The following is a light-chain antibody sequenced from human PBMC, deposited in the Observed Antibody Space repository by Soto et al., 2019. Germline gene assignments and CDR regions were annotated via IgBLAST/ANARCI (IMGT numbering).Light chain of an antibody. Sequence: EIVMTQSPATLSVSPGERATLSCRASQSVSRNIAWYQQKPGQAPRLLIYGASTRATGIPDRFSSSGSGTESTLTISSLQSEDFAVYYCQQYNNWPPVTFGQGTKVEIK. J-gene: IGKJ1*01. CDR1: QSVSRN. V-gene: IGKV3-15*01. CDR2: GAS. CDR3: QQYNNWPPVT.